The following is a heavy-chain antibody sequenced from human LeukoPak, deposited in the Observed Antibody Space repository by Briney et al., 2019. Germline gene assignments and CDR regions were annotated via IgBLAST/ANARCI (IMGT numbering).Heavy chain of an antibody. Sequence: GGSLRLSCAASGFTFSSYSMNWVGQAPGMGLEWVSSISNGSTYIYYADSVKGRFTISRDNAKNSLYLQMNSLRAEDTAVYYCARDRSSSWFILDAFDIWGQGTMVTVSS. CDR3: ARDRSSSWFILDAFDI. CDR2: ISNGSTYI. D-gene: IGHD6-13*01. J-gene: IGHJ3*02. V-gene: IGHV3-21*01. CDR1: GFTFSSYS.